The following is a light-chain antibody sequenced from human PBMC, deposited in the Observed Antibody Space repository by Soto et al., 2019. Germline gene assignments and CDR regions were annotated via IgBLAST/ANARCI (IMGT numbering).Light chain of an antibody. J-gene: IGLJ2*01. CDR3: QSYESRLSGGVL. CDR2: GNN. V-gene: IGLV1-40*01. Sequence: QSVLTQPPSMSGSPGQRVTISCTGSSSNIGAGYDVHWYQHLPGTAPKPLLFGNNHRPSGVPDRFSGSKSGTSASLALTGLQAEDEAYYYCQSYESRLSGGVLFGGGTKLTVL. CDR1: SSNIGAGYD.